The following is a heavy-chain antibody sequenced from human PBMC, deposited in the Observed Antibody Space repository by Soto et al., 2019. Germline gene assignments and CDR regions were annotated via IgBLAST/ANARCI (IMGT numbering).Heavy chain of an antibody. D-gene: IGHD6-6*01. CDR1: GDSVSSNSGA. CDR2: TYYGSHWYN. J-gene: IGHJ6*02. V-gene: IGHV6-1*01. CDR3: VRQYRDSQYYSGLDV. Sequence: SQTLSLTCAISGDSVSSNSGAWNWIRQSPSRGLEWLGRTYYGSHWYNDFAVSVKSRVTIDPDTSKNQFSLQLNSVTPEDTAVYYCVRQYRDSQYYSGLDVWGQGTTVTVSS.